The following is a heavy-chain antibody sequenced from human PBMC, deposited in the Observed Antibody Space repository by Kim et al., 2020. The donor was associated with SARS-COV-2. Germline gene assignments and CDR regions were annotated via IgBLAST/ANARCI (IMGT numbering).Heavy chain of an antibody. CDR2: ISYDGSNK. J-gene: IGHJ6*02. Sequence: GGSLRLSCAASGFTFSSYGMHWVRQAPGKGLEWVAVISYDGSNKNYVDSVKGRFTISRDNSKNTLYLQMNSLRAEDTAVYYCARDRDSYSSGWIYYYYGMDVWGQGTTVTVSS. D-gene: IGHD6-19*01. CDR1: GFTFSSYG. V-gene: IGHV3-30*04. CDR3: ARDRDSYSSGWIYYYYGMDV.